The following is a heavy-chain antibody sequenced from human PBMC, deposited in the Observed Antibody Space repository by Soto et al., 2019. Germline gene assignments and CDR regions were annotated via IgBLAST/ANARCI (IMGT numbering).Heavy chain of an antibody. Sequence: SETLSLTCAVSCCSISSSSYYWCWIGQPPGKGLEWIGSIYYSGSTYYNPSLKSRVTISVDTSKNQFSLKLSSVTAADTAVYYCGREVRGANRPPEYWGQGTLGIVSS. CDR2: IYYSGST. CDR1: CCSISSSSYY. CDR3: GREVRGANRPPEY. J-gene: IGHJ4*02. D-gene: IGHD3-10*01. V-gene: IGHV4-39*01.